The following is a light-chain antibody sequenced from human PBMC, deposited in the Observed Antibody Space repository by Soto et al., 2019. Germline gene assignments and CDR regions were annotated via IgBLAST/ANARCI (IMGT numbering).Light chain of an antibody. CDR3: QQRFNWPPWT. V-gene: IGKV3-11*01. CDR2: DAS. CDR1: QSVSNQ. J-gene: IGKJ1*01. Sequence: DIVMTQSPDSLAVSLGERATINCKSSQSVSNQLAWYQQKPGQAPRLLIYDASNRASGIPARFRGSGSGTDFTLTISSLEPEDFAVYYCQQRFNWPPWTFGQGTKVDIK.